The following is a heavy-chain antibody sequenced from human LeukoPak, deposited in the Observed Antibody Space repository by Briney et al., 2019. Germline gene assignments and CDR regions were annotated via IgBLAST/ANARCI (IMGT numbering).Heavy chain of an antibody. CDR1: GFTFSDYY. J-gene: IGHJ5*02. Sequence: GGSLRLSCAASGFTFSDYYMSWIRQAPGKGLEWVSYISSSGSTIYYADSVKGRFTISRDNAKNSLYLQMNSLRAEDTAVYYCAGDGRVSYCSSTSCYQAYWFDPWGQGTLVTVSS. V-gene: IGHV3-11*04. D-gene: IGHD2-2*01. CDR3: AGDGRVSYCSSTSCYQAYWFDP. CDR2: ISSSGSTI.